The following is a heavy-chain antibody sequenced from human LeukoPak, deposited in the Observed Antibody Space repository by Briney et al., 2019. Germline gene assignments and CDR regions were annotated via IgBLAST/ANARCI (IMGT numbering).Heavy chain of an antibody. J-gene: IGHJ4*02. CDR3: ARGITYCGGDCYTYFDY. CDR2: IFYSGAT. Sequence: SETLSLTCTVSGGSISSSNYYSGWIRQPPGKGLEWIGNIFYSGATYYNPSLKSRVTISVDTSKNQFSLKLSSVTAADTAVYSCARGITYCGGDCYTYFDYWGQGTLVTVSS. D-gene: IGHD2-21*02. V-gene: IGHV4-39*07. CDR1: GGSISSSNYY.